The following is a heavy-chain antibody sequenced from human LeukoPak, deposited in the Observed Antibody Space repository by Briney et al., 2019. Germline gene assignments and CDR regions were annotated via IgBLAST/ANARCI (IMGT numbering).Heavy chain of an antibody. CDR3: ARGSGDMIFGVVSYGMDV. Sequence: RASVKVSCKASGYTFTSYDINWVRQATGQGLEWMGWMNPNSGNTGYAQKFQGRVTMTRNTSISTAYMELSSLRSEDTAVYYCARGSGDMIFGVVSYGMDVWGQGTTVTVS. J-gene: IGHJ6*02. V-gene: IGHV1-8*01. D-gene: IGHD3/OR15-3a*01. CDR2: MNPNSGNT. CDR1: GYTFTSYD.